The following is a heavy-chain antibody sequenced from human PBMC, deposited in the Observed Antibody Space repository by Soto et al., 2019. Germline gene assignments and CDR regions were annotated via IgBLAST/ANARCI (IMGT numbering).Heavy chain of an antibody. J-gene: IGHJ4*02. CDR2: ISYDGSNK. Sequence: QVQLVESGGGVVQPGRSLRLSCAASGFTFSSYGMHWVRQAPGKGLEWVAVISYDGSNKYYADSVKGRFTISRDNSKNTLYLQMTSLRAEDTAVYYCAKDPRRWLQSHYFDYWGQGTLVTVSS. V-gene: IGHV3-30*18. CDR1: GFTFSSYG. D-gene: IGHD5-12*01. CDR3: AKDPRRWLQSHYFDY.